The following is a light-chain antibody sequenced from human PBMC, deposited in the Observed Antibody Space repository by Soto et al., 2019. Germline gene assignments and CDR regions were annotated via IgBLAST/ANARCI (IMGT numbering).Light chain of an antibody. J-gene: IGKJ1*01. CDR3: QQHNNSPWT. CDR1: QSIGDW. V-gene: IGKV1-5*01. CDR2: DVS. Sequence: DIQMTQSPSTLSASVGDRVIITCRASQSIGDWLAWYQQKPGKAPKVLIYDVSRLESGVPSRFSGSGSGTKFTLTISSLQPDDFAIYYCQQHNNSPWTFGQGTKVEIK.